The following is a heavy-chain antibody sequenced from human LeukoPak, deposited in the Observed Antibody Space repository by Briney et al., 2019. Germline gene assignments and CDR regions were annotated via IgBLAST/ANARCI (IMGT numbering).Heavy chain of an antibody. Sequence: GALRLSCAASGFTFSDYYMSWIRQAPGKGQEWVSYISSSGSTIYYADSEKGRFTISRDNAKNSLYLQMNSLRAEDTAVYYCARAPHYSNYGPYYYGMDVWGQGTTVTVSS. J-gene: IGHJ6*02. CDR2: ISSSGSTI. CDR1: GFTFSDYY. CDR3: ARAPHYSNYGPYYYGMDV. D-gene: IGHD4-11*01. V-gene: IGHV3-11*04.